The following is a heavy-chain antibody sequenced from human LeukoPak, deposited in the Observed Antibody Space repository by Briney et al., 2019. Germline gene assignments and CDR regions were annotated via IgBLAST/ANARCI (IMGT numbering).Heavy chain of an antibody. Sequence: GRSLRLSCAASGFTFSSYGMHWVRQAPGKGLEWVAVIWYDGSNKYYADSVKGRFTISRDNSKNTLYLQMNSLRAEDTAVYYCASNNRPYYYDSSGYYYNYWGQGTLVTVSS. CDR1: GFTFSSYG. CDR2: IWYDGSNK. J-gene: IGHJ4*02. D-gene: IGHD3-22*01. CDR3: ASNNRPYYYDSSGYYYNY. V-gene: IGHV3-33*01.